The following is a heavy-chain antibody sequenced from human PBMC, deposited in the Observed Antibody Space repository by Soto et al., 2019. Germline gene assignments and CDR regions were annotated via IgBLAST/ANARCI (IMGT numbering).Heavy chain of an antibody. D-gene: IGHD2-15*01. CDR2: TGSGTGPG. Sequence: GASVKVSCKASGGSLSTNPISWVRQAPGQGLEWMGGTGSGTGPGNHAQKFQGRLTVTADKSTSTVYMELTNLSSEDTAVYYCARRHSGGFFRFFDSWGQGTLVTVYS. CDR3: ARRHSGGFFRFFDS. V-gene: IGHV1-69*06. J-gene: IGHJ4*02. CDR1: GGSLSTNP.